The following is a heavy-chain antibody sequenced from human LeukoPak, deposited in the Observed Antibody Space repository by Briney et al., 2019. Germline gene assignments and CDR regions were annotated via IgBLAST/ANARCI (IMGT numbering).Heavy chain of an antibody. J-gene: IGHJ4*02. Sequence: GESLRLSCAASGFTFNRHWMHWVRQAPGKGLVWVSYINNDGSGTIYADSVKGRFTISRDNAKNTMNLQMNSLRAEDTAVYYCSRGGFGSGPDYWGQGTLVTVSS. V-gene: IGHV3-74*01. CDR3: SRGGFGSGPDY. D-gene: IGHD3-10*01. CDR1: GFTFNRHW. CDR2: INNDGSGT.